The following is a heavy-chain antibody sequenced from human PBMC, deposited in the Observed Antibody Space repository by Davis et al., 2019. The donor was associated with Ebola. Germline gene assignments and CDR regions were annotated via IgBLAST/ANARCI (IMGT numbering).Heavy chain of an antibody. CDR2: INHSGST. V-gene: IGHV4-34*01. D-gene: IGHD2-2*01. J-gene: IGHJ5*02. Sequence: PSETLSLTCAVYGGSFSGYYWSWIRQPPGKGLEWIGEINHSGSTNYNPSLKSRVTISVDTSKNQFSLKLSSVTAADTAVYYCARAAPAAMGAWFDPWGQGTLVTVSS. CDR1: GGSFSGYY. CDR3: ARAAPAAMGAWFDP.